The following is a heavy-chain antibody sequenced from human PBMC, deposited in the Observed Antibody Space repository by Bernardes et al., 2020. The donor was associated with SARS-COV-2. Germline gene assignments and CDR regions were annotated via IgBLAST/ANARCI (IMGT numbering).Heavy chain of an antibody. CDR2: ISGSGGST. Sequence: LRLSCAASGFTFSSYAMSWVRQAPGKGLEWVSAISGSGGSTYYADSVKGRFTISRDNSKNTLYLQMNSLRAEDTAVYYCAKVGVAGTGEFDYWGQGTLVTVSS. V-gene: IGHV3-23*01. J-gene: IGHJ4*02. CDR3: AKVGVAGTGEFDY. D-gene: IGHD6-19*01. CDR1: GFTFSSYA.